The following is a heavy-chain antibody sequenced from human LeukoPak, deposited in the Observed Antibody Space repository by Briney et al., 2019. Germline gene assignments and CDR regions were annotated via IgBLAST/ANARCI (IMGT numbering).Heavy chain of an antibody. Sequence: PSETLSLTCAVYGGPFSGYYWSWIRQPAGKGLEWIGRIYTSGSTNYNPSLKSRVTMSVDTSKNQFSLKLSSVTAADTAVYYCASDCSGGSCYGYWGQGTLVTVSS. V-gene: IGHV4-59*10. J-gene: IGHJ4*02. CDR1: GGPFSGYY. CDR3: ASDCSGGSCYGY. CDR2: IYTSGST. D-gene: IGHD2-15*01.